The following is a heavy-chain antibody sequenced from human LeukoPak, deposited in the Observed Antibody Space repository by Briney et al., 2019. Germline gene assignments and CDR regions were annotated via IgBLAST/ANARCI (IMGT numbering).Heavy chain of an antibody. CDR3: AKGYTIFGVVRDYFDY. D-gene: IGHD3-3*01. Sequence: PGGSLRLSCAASGFTFNSYGMHWVRQAPGKGLEGVAFIRYDGSNKYYADSVKGRFTISRDNSKNTLYLQMNSLRAEDTAVYYCAKGYTIFGVVRDYFDYWGQGTLVTVSS. J-gene: IGHJ4*02. CDR2: IRYDGSNK. V-gene: IGHV3-30*02. CDR1: GFTFNSYG.